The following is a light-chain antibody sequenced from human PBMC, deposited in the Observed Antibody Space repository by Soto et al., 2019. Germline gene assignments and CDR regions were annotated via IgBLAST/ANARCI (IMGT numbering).Light chain of an antibody. Sequence: EIVLTQSPATLSLSPGERATLSCRASQSVSSYLGWYQQKPGQSPRLLIYDASNRATGIPARFSGSGSGTDFTLTISSLEPEDFAVYYSQQRNNWPLTFGAGTKVEI. J-gene: IGKJ4*01. V-gene: IGKV3-11*01. CDR2: DAS. CDR1: QSVSSY. CDR3: QQRNNWPLT.